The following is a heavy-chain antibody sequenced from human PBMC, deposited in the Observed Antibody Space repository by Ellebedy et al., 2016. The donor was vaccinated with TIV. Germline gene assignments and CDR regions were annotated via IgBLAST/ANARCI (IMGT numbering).Heavy chain of an antibody. D-gene: IGHD2-2*01. CDR3: AKLSTPVVVPAAGFDY. J-gene: IGHJ4*02. V-gene: IGHV3-23*01. CDR2: ISCSGGST. CDR1: GVTISSYS. Sequence: PGGSLRLSCTASGVTISSYSRSWVRQAPGKGLEWVSDISCSGGSTYYADSVKGRFTISRDNSKNTLYRQMNSLRAEDTAVYYCAKLSTPVVVPAAGFDYWGQGTLVTVSS.